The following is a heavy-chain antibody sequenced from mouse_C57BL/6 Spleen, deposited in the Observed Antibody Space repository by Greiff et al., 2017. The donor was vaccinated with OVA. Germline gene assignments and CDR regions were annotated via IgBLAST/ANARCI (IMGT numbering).Heavy chain of an antibody. Sequence: EVQLQQSGPELVKPGASVKISCKASGYTFTDYYMNWVKQSHGKSLEWIGDINPNNGGTSYNQKFKGKATLTVDKSSSTAYMELRSLTSEDSAVYYCARQLRLRSIGYYALDYWGQGTSVTVSS. CDR1: GYTFTDYY. J-gene: IGHJ4*01. CDR3: ARQLRLRSIGYYALDY. D-gene: IGHD3-2*02. V-gene: IGHV1-26*01. CDR2: INPNNGGT.